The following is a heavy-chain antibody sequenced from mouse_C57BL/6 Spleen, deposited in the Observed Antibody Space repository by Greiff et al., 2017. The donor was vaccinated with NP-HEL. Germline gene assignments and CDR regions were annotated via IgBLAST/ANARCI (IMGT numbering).Heavy chain of an antibody. Sequence: VQLQQPGAELVKPGASVKLSCKASGYTFTSYWMQWVKQRPGQGLEWIGEIDPSDSYTNYNQKFKGKATLTVDTSSSTAYMQLSSLTSEDSAVYYCARKRDWDAMDYWGQGTSVTVSS. CDR2: IDPSDSYT. CDR1: GYTFTSYW. J-gene: IGHJ4*01. CDR3: ARKRDWDAMDY. V-gene: IGHV1-50*01. D-gene: IGHD4-1*01.